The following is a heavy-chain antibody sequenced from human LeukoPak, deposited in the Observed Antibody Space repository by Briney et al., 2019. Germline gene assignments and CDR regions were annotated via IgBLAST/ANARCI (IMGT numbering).Heavy chain of an antibody. J-gene: IGHJ3*02. Sequence: SETLSLTCTVSGGSISSGSYYWSWIWQPAGKGLEWIGRIYTSGSTNYNPSLKSRVTISVDTSKNQFSLKLSSVTAADTAVYYCASIGATSFDAFDIWGQGTMVTVSS. D-gene: IGHD1-26*01. CDR3: ASIGATSFDAFDI. V-gene: IGHV4-61*02. CDR2: IYTSGST. CDR1: GGSISSGSYY.